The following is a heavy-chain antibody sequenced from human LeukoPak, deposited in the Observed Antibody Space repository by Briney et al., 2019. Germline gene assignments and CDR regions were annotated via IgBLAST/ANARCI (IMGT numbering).Heavy chain of an antibody. D-gene: IGHD6-19*01. V-gene: IGHV1-8*01. CDR3: AREDNLGSGSSPNDY. CDR2: MKPNSGET. CDR1: GYTFTNYD. Sequence: ASVKVSCKASGYTFTNYDLNWVRQATGQGLEWLGWMKPNSGETGYAQKFQGRVTMTRDTSISTAYMELSRLRSDDTAVYYCAREDNLGSGSSPNDYWGQGTLVTVSS. J-gene: IGHJ4*02.